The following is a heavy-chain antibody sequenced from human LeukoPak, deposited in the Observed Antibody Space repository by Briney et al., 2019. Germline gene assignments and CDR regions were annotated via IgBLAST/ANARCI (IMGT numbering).Heavy chain of an antibody. J-gene: IGHJ4*02. V-gene: IGHV3-21*01. CDR1: GFTFSSYS. Sequence: GGSLRLSCAASGFTFSSYSMNWVRQAPGKGLEWVSSISSSSSYIYYADSVKGRFTISRDNAKNSLYLQMISLRAEDTAVYYCARALDRVGATSYFDYWGQGTLVTVSS. CDR2: ISSSSSYI. D-gene: IGHD1-26*01. CDR3: ARALDRVGATSYFDY.